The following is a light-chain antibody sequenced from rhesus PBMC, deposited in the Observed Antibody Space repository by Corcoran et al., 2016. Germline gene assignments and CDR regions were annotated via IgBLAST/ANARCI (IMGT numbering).Light chain of an antibody. CDR3: QHYYDYPRT. CDR1: QSVSSK. Sequence: EIVMTQSPATLSLSPGETATISCRTSQSVSSKLAWYQQKPGQAPRLLLYGASSRATGIPDRFSGSGSGTDFTLTISSLQPEDSATYYCQHYYDYPRTFGQGTKVEIK. J-gene: IGKJ1*01. CDR2: GAS. V-gene: IGKV3-31*02.